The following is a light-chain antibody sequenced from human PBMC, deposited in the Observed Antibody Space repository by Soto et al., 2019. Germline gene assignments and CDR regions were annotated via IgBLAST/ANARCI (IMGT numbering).Light chain of an antibody. J-gene: IGKJ4*01. V-gene: IGKV3-11*01. CDR1: QSVSSY. Sequence: LLTQSPATLPLSPGERATLSCRASQSVSSYLAWYQQKPGQAPRLLIYDASYRSTGIPARCSGGWSGTDFTLSISSLEPEDFAFYYCQQRSDWLTFGGGTKVDIK. CDR3: QQRSDWLT. CDR2: DAS.